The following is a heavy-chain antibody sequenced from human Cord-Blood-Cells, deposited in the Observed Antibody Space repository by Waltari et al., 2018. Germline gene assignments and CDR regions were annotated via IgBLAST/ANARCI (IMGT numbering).Heavy chain of an antibody. V-gene: IGHV4-34*01. Sequence: QVQLQQWGAGLLKPSETLSLTCTVYGGSFSGYYWSWLRQPPGKGLEWIGEINQSGSTNYNPSLKSRVTISVDTSKNQFSLKLSSVTAADTAVYYCARECYYYGSGSYVGYYYYYMDVWGKGTTVTVSS. CDR1: GGSFSGYY. D-gene: IGHD3-10*01. J-gene: IGHJ6*03. CDR2: INQSGST. CDR3: ARECYYYGSGSYVGYYYYYMDV.